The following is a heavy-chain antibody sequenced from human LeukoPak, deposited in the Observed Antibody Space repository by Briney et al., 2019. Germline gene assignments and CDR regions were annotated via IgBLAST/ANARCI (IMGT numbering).Heavy chain of an antibody. V-gene: IGHV3-30*18. D-gene: IGHD6-13*01. J-gene: IGHJ4*02. CDR3: AKDSIAAAGGFDY. CDR1: GFTFSSYG. CDR2: ISYDGSNK. Sequence: GGSPRLSCAASGFTFSSYGMHWVRQAPGKGLEWVAVISYDGSNKYYADSVKGRFTISRDNSKNTLYLQMNSLRAEDTAVYYCAKDSIAAAGGFDYWGQGTLVTVTS.